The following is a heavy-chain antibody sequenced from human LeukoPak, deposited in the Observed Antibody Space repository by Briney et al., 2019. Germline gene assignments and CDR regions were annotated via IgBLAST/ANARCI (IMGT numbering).Heavy chain of an antibody. CDR3: ARAVPLRFLEWLPRGTDKFDY. CDR2: ISSSSSYI. J-gene: IGHJ4*02. V-gene: IGHV3-21*01. CDR1: GFTFSSYS. D-gene: IGHD3-3*01. Sequence: GGSLRLSCAASGFTFSSYSMNWVRQAPGEGLEWVPSISSSSSYIYYADSVKGRFTISRDNAKNSLYLQMNSLRAEDTAVYYCARAVPLRFLEWLPRGTDKFDYWGQGTLVTVSS.